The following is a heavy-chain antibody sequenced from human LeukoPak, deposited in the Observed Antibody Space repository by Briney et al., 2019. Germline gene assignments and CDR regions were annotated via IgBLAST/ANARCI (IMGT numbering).Heavy chain of an antibody. CDR3: AKEKVAYYSSAWAGLFDT. J-gene: IGHJ5*02. CDR1: GFAFNDYG. CDR2: IRHDGTNK. D-gene: IGHD6-19*01. Sequence: GSLRLSCAGSGFAFNDYGMSWVSQAPGKGLKWVAFIRHDGTNKFYADSVKGRFTISRDNSRNTLFLQMDSLSIEDTAVYFCAKEKVAYYSSAWAGLFDTWGQGALVTVSS. V-gene: IGHV3-30*02.